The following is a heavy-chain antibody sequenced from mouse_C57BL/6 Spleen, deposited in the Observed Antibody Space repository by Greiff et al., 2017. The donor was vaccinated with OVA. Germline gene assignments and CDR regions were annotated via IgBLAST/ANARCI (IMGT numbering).Heavy chain of an antibody. J-gene: IGHJ2*01. D-gene: IGHD1-1*01. CDR1: GYTFTSYW. CDR2: INPSNGGT. Sequence: QVQLKQPGTELVKPGASVKLSCKASGYTFTSYWMHWVKQRPGQGLEWIGNINPSNGGTNYNEKFKSKATLTVDKSYSTAYMQLSSLTSEDSAVVYGAGEGTTVVATDYFDNGGKATPLTAPS. V-gene: IGHV1-53*01. CDR3: AGEGTTVVATDYFDN.